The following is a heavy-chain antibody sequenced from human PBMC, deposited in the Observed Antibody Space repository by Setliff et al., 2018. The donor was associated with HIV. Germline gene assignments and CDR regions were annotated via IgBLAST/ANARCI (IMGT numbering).Heavy chain of an antibody. J-gene: IGHJ6*03. CDR1: GGSISSSSYY. CDR3: ARGRYRSRWYASDHYYIDV. CDR2: IYYRGST. D-gene: IGHD6-13*01. Sequence: SETLSLTCTVSGGSISSSSYYWGWIRQPPGKGLQWIGSIYYRGSTYYNPSLKSRVTIAVDTSKNQFSLKLRSVTAADTALYYCARGRYRSRWYASDHYYIDVWGKGTTVTVSS. V-gene: IGHV4-39*01.